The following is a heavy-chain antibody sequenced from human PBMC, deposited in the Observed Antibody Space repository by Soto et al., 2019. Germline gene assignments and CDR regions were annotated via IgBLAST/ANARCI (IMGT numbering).Heavy chain of an antibody. J-gene: IGHJ4*02. CDR3: AHSRYKWNEWDCFDY. V-gene: IGHV2-5*02. CDR1: GFSLRNTEES. CDR2: IYWDDEK. D-gene: IGHD1-20*01. Sequence: QITLKESGPTLVKSTQTLTLTCSSFGFSLRNTEESVSWIRQPPGKALEWLGIIYWDDEKRYSPSVKSRLTITKDTSKNHLVLMMTNLDPIDTGTYYCAHSRYKWNEWDCFDYWGQGTLVTVSS.